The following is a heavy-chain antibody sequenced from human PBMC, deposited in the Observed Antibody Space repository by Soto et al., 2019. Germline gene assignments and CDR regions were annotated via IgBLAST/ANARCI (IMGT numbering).Heavy chain of an antibody. CDR2: IYYSGST. CDR3: ARDLGSGSFDY. J-gene: IGHJ4*02. Sequence: PSETLSLTCTVSGGSISSYYWSWIRQPPGKGLEWIGYIYYSGSTNYNPSLKSRVTISVGTSKNQFSLKLSSVTAADTAVYYCARDLGSGSFDYWGQGTLVTVSS. V-gene: IGHV4-59*01. CDR1: GGSISSYY. D-gene: IGHD3-10*01.